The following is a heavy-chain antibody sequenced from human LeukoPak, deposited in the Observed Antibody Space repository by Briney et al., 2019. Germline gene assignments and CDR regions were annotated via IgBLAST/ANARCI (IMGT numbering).Heavy chain of an antibody. CDR2: ISWDGGST. CDR3: AKDRGYSYGYPAYFDY. CDR1: EFTFDDYT. J-gene: IGHJ4*02. Sequence: GGSLRLSCGASEFTFDDYTMPWVRRAPGKGLELVSLISWDGGSTYYADSVKGRFTISRDNSKNSLYLQMNSLRTEDTALYYCAKDRGYSYGYPAYFDYWGQGTLVTVSS. D-gene: IGHD5-18*01. V-gene: IGHV3-43*01.